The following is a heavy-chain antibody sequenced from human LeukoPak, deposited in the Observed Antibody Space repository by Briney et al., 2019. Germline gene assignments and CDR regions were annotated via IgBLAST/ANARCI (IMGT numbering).Heavy chain of an antibody. V-gene: IGHV4-59*01. CDR1: GGSISSYY. CDR2: IYYSGST. CDR3: ARGHRWELPSGLNWFDP. J-gene: IGHJ5*02. Sequence: SETLSLTCTVSGGSISSYYWSWIRQPPGKGLEWIGYIYYSGSTNYNPSLKSRVTISVDTSKNQFSLKLSSVTAADTAVYYCARGHRWELPSGLNWFDPWGQGTLVTVSS. D-gene: IGHD1-26*01.